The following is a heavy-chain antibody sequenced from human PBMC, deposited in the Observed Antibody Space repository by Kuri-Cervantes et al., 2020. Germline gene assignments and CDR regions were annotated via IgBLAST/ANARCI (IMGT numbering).Heavy chain of an antibody. Sequence: GPTLVKPTQTLTLTCTFSGFSLSTSGVGVGWIRQPPGKALAWLALIYWDDDKRYSPSLKSRLTITKDTSKYQVVLTMTNMDPVDTATYCCARRLRGHYFDYWGQGTLVTVSS. D-gene: IGHD5/OR15-5a*01. V-gene: IGHV2-5*02. J-gene: IGHJ4*02. CDR1: GFSLSTSGVG. CDR3: ARRLRGHYFDY. CDR2: IYWDDDK.